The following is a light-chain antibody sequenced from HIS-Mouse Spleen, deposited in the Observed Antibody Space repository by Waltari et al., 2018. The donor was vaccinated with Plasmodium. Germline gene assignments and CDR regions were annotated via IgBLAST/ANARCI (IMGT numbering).Light chain of an antibody. J-gene: IGLJ3*02. V-gene: IGLV3-10*01. CDR2: EDR. CDR3: YSTDSSGNHRV. CDR1: ALPKKY. Sequence: SYELTQPPSVSVSPGQTARITCSGDALPKKYAYWYQQKSGPAPVLVIYEDRKRTSGIHGRFSGYSSGTMATLTISGAQVEDEADYYCYSTDSSGNHRVFGGGTKLTVL.